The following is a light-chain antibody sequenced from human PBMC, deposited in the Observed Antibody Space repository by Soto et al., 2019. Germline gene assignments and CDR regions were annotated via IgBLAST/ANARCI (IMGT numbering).Light chain of an antibody. Sequence: QSALTQPPSASGSPGQSVNISCTGSSGDVGSYNYVSWYQQHPGKAPKFMIYEVSKRPSGVPDRFSGSKSGNTAFLTVSWLQAEDEADYYCSSYVGSNNVVFGGGTKPTV. CDR2: EVS. CDR1: SGDVGSYNY. V-gene: IGLV2-8*01. CDR3: SSYVGSNNVV. J-gene: IGLJ3*02.